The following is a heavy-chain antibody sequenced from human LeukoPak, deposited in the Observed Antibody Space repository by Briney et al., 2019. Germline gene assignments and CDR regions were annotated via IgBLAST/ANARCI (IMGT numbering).Heavy chain of an antibody. V-gene: IGHV4-4*08. CDR3: ARRGNGRRWFDP. J-gene: IGHJ5*02. Sequence: TSEPLTLTCTVSGGSISSYYWSWIRQPPGKGLEWIGYIYTSGSTNYNPSLKSRVTISVDTSKNQFSLKLSSVTAADTAVYYCARRGNGRRWFDPWGQGTLVTVSS. CDR1: GGSISSYY. CDR2: IYTSGST. D-gene: IGHD1-26*01.